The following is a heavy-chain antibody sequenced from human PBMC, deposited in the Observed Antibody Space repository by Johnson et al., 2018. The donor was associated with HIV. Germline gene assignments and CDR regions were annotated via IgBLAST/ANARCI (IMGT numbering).Heavy chain of an antibody. CDR3: AREGNYYDSSSHVFDI. J-gene: IGHJ3*02. V-gene: IGHV3-30*02. D-gene: IGHD3-22*01. CDR2: IRYDGSNK. Sequence: QVQLVESGGGVVQPGRSLRLYCAASGFTFSSYGIHWVRQAPGKGLEWVAFIRYDGSNKYYADSVRGRFTISRDKSRNTLYLQMNSLRAEDTAVHYCAREGNYYDSSSHVFDIWGQGTMVTVSS. CDR1: GFTFSSYG.